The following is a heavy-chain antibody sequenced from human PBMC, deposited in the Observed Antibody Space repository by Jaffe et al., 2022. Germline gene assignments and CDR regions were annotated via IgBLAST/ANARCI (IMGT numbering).Heavy chain of an antibody. CDR3: AKDRGAPDPDY. V-gene: IGHV3-30*18. CDR1: GFTFSSYG. J-gene: IGHJ4*02. Sequence: QVQLVESGGGVVQPGRSLRLSCAASGFTFSSYGMHWVRQAPGKGLEWVAVISYDGSNKYYADSVKGRFTISRDNSKNTLYLQMNSLRAEDTAVYYCAKDRGAPDPDYWGQGTLVTVSS. CDR2: ISYDGSNK. D-gene: IGHD3-10*01.